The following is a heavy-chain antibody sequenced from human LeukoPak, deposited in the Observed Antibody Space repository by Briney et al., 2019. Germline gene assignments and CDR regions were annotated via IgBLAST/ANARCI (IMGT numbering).Heavy chain of an antibody. CDR1: GFTFNHYA. CDR2: ISGDGGST. J-gene: IGHJ4*02. V-gene: IGHV3-43*02. Sequence: GGALTLSCAASGFTFNHYAMHWVRQAPGKGLEWVSLISGDGGSTYYADSMTGRFTISRDNSKNSLYLQINRLRTEDTALYYCAKDSVVAVAGTGADFDYWGQGTVVSVST. CDR3: AKDSVVAVAGTGADFDY. D-gene: IGHD6-19*01.